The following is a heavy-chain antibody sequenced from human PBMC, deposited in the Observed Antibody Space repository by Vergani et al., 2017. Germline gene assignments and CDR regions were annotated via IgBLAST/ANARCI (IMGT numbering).Heavy chain of an antibody. D-gene: IGHD2-15*01. CDR3: ARGPSVVQGHYIYYYSYFMDV. J-gene: IGHJ6*03. Sequence: QVHLQEAGPGLVKPAETLSLTCTVSGDSMNNYYWNWIRQTPGKGLEWIGYIYIGGTTTYQPSLGSRVSLSADTSKNQFSLQLTSVTAADTAVYYCARGPSVVQGHYIYYYSYFMDVWGKGTTVTVSS. CDR2: IYIGGTT. V-gene: IGHV4-59*01. CDR1: GDSMNNYY.